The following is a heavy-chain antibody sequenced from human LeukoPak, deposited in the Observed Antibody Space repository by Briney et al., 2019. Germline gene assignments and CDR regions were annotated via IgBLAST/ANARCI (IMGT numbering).Heavy chain of an antibody. Sequence: SETLSLTCAVSGYSISSGYYWGWIRQPPGKGLEWIGSIYHSGSTYYNPSLKSRVTISVDTSKNQFSLKLSSVTAADTAVYYCARDGRYCTNGVCYRSFDYWGQGTLVTVSS. D-gene: IGHD2-8*01. V-gene: IGHV4-38-2*02. CDR3: ARDGRYCTNGVCYRSFDY. J-gene: IGHJ4*02. CDR2: IYHSGST. CDR1: GYSISSGYY.